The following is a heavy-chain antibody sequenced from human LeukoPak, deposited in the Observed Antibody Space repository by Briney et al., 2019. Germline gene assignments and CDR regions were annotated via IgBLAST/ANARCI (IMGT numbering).Heavy chain of an antibody. V-gene: IGHV4-31*03. CDR2: IYYSGST. CDR3: AREKSGIVVVPAAISGRWFDP. J-gene: IGHJ5*02. D-gene: IGHD2-2*02. CDR1: GGSISSGGYY. Sequence: SETLSLTCTVSGGSISSGGYYWSWIRQHPGKGLEWIGYIYYSGSTYYNPSLKSRVTISVDTSKNQSSLKLSSVTAADTAVYYCAREKSGIVVVPAAISGRWFDPWGQGTLVTVSP.